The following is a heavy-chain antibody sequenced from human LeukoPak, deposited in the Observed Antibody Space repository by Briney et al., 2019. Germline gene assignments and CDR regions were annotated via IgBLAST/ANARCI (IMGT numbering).Heavy chain of an antibody. D-gene: IGHD6-13*01. Sequence: PGGSLRLSCAASGFTVSSNYMSWVRQAPGKGLEWVSVISDSGGSTYYADSVKGRFTVSRDNSKATLYLQMNSLRADDTAVYFCAKRGSSWSYFDYWGQGTLVTVSS. J-gene: IGHJ4*02. CDR2: ISDSGGST. CDR1: GFTVSSNY. V-gene: IGHV3-23*01. CDR3: AKRGSSWSYFDY.